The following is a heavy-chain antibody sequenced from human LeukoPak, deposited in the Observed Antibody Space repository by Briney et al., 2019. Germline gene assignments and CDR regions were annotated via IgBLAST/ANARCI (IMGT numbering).Heavy chain of an antibody. J-gene: IGHJ4*02. V-gene: IGHV4-39*01. CDR2: IYYSGST. CDR3: ASPLFRYFDY. D-gene: IGHD2-21*01. Sequence: SETLSLTCTVSGGSISSSSYYWGWIRQPPGKGLEWIGSIYYSGSTYYNPSLKSRVTISVDTSKNQFSLKLSSVTAADTAVYYCASPLFRYFDYWGQGTLVTVSS. CDR1: GGSISSSSYY.